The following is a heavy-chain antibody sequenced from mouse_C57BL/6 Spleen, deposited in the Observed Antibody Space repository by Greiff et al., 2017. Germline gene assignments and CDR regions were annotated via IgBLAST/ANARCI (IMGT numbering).Heavy chain of an antibody. CDR2: ISNGGGST. V-gene: IGHV5-12*01. J-gene: IGHJ1*03. CDR1: GFTFSDYY. CDR3: ARLKKGGYWYFDV. Sequence: EVQGVESGGGLVQPGGSLKLSCAASGFTFSDYYMYWVRQTPEKRLEWVAYISNGGGSTYYPDTVKGRFTISRDNAKNTLYLQMSRLKSEDTAMYYCARLKKGGYWYFDVWGTGTTVTVSS.